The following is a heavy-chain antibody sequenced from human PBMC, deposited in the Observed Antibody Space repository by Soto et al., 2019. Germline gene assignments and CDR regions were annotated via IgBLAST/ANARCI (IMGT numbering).Heavy chain of an antibody. D-gene: IGHD3-3*01. CDR3: ARDHNYYDFWSGPYY. J-gene: IGHJ4*02. Sequence: QVQLVESGGGVVQPGRSLRLSCAASGFTFSSYGMHWVRQAPGKGLEWVAVIWYDGSNKYYADSVKGLFTISRDNSKNTLYLQMNSLRAEDTAVYYCARDHNYYDFWSGPYYWGQGPLVTVSS. CDR2: IWYDGSNK. V-gene: IGHV3-33*01. CDR1: GFTFSSYG.